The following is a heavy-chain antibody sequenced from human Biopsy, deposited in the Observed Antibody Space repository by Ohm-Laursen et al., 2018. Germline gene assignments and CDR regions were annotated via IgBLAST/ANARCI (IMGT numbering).Heavy chain of an antibody. CDR2: IIPIFGTA. V-gene: IGHV1-69*01. Sequence: GSSVKVSCKVSGGPFNNHAFSWVRQAPGQGLEWMGGIIPIFGTANYAQKFQGRVTITADESTSTAYMELSSLRSDDTAVYYCARDALGGGSYRFFYWGQGSLVTVSS. CDR1: GGPFNNHA. J-gene: IGHJ4*02. CDR3: ARDALGGGSYRFFY. D-gene: IGHD1-26*01.